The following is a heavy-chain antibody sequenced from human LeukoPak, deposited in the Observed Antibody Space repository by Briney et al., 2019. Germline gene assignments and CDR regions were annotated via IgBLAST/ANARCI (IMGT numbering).Heavy chain of an antibody. J-gene: IGHJ4*02. D-gene: IGHD2-15*01. Sequence: ASVKVSCKASGGTFSSYAISWVRQAPGQGLEWMGWINPNSGGTNYAQKFQGRVTMTRDTSISTAYMELSRLRSDDTAVYYCARVVVVAAKTDDYWGQGTLVTVSS. CDR3: ARVVVVAAKTDDY. CDR2: INPNSGGT. CDR1: GGTFSSYA. V-gene: IGHV1-2*02.